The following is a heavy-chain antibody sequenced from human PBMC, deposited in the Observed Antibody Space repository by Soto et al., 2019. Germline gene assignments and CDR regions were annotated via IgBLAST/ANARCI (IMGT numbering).Heavy chain of an antibody. CDR3: ARVASSGSWYFPATTLTWAFDI. CDR2: ISSSGSTI. J-gene: IGHJ3*02. CDR1: GFTFSDYY. V-gene: IGHV3-11*01. D-gene: IGHD6-13*01. Sequence: PGGSLGLSCAASGFTFSDYYMSCIRQAPGKGLEWVSYISSSGSTIYYADSVKGRFTISRDNAKNSLYLQMNSLRAEDTAVYYCARVASSGSWYFPATTLTWAFDIWGQGTMVTVSS.